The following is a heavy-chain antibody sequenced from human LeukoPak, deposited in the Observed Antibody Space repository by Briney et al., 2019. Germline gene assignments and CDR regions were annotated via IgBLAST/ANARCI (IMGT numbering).Heavy chain of an antibody. J-gene: IGHJ4*02. CDR2: ISGSGGST. CDR3: AKGRNYGDYEAIFDY. Sequence: PAGSLRLSCAASGFTFSSDARSWVRQPPGKKMEWVSAISGSGGSTYYADSVKGRFTISRDNSKNTLYLQMNSLRAEDTAVYYCAKGRNYGDYEAIFDYWGQGTLVTVYS. D-gene: IGHD4-17*01. V-gene: IGHV3-23*01. CDR1: GFTFSSDA.